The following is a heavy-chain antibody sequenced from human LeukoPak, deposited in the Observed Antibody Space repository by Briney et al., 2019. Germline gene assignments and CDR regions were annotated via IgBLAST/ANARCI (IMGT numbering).Heavy chain of an antibody. CDR2: ISDGGVTT. Sequence: GGSLRLSCAASGFIFRSYEMNWVRQAPGKGLEWISYISDGGVTTYYADSVKGRFTISRDNAKNSLYLQMNSLRAEDTTVYYCATNPLSPPAAPWYWGQGTLVTVSS. D-gene: IGHD2-2*01. CDR3: ATNPLSPPAAPWY. CDR1: GFIFRSYE. J-gene: IGHJ4*02. V-gene: IGHV3-48*03.